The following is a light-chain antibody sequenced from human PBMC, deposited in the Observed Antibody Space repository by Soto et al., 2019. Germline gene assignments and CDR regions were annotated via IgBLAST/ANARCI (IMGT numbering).Light chain of an antibody. Sequence: DIQMTQSPSSLSASLGDRVTITCRASQSISNYLNWYQQKPGKAPKLLIHTTSSLQSGVPSRFIASGTGTDFTLTISSLQPEDFATYYCQQSFSTPQTFGGGTKVEI. CDR2: TTS. J-gene: IGKJ4*01. V-gene: IGKV1-39*01. CDR1: QSISNY. CDR3: QQSFSTPQT.